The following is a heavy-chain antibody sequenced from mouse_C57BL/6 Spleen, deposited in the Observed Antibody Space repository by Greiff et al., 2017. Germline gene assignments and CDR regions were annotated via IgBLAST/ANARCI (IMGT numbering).Heavy chain of an antibody. Sequence: DVKLQESGPELVKPGASVKIPCKASGYTFTDYNMDWVKQSHGKSLEWIGDINPNNGGTIYNQKFKGKATLTVDKSSSTSYMELRSLTSEDTAVYYCARRTYYGNFYAMDYWGQGTSVTVSS. D-gene: IGHD2-10*01. CDR1: GYTFTDYN. J-gene: IGHJ4*01. CDR3: ARRTYYGNFYAMDY. CDR2: INPNNGGT. V-gene: IGHV1-18*01.